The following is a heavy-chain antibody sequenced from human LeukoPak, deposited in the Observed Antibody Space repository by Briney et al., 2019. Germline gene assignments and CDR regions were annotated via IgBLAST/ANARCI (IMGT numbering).Heavy chain of an antibody. CDR2: IWYDGSNK. D-gene: IGHD6-13*01. J-gene: IGHJ6*03. Sequence: PGGXXXLSCXAXGXSXXSYGXHWVRQAPGKGLKWVAVIWYDGSNKYYADSVKGRFTISRDNSKNTLFLQMNSLRADDTAVYYCANDNAYSSSWYYYYYMDVWGKGTTVTVSS. CDR1: GXSXXSYG. CDR3: ANDNAYSSSWYYYYYMDV. V-gene: IGHV3-33*06.